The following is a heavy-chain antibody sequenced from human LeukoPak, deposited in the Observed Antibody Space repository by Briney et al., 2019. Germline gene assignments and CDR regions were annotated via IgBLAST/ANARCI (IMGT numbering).Heavy chain of an antibody. V-gene: IGHV3-66*01. D-gene: IGHD3-10*01. CDR1: RFTFSDNY. J-gene: IGHJ3*02. Sequence: GGSLRLSCAASRFTFSDNYMSWVRQAPGKGLEWVSVIYTGGSTYYTDSVKGIFTISRDKSKNTLYLQMNSLRAEDTAVYYCARENTLLRGVSRGFDIWGQGTMVTVSS. CDR3: ARENTLLRGVSRGFDI. CDR2: IYTGGST.